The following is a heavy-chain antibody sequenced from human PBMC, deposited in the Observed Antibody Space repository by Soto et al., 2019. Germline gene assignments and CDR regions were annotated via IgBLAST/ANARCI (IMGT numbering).Heavy chain of an antibody. Sequence: SQTLSLTCAISGDSVSSNSAAWNWIRQSPSRGLEWLGRTYYRSKWYNDYAVSVKSRITINPDTSKNQFSLQLNSVTPEDTAVYYCVRATRIAVAGYYYYGMDVWGQGTTVTVSS. D-gene: IGHD6-19*01. CDR1: GDSVSSNSAA. CDR2: TYYRSKWYN. V-gene: IGHV6-1*01. CDR3: VRATRIAVAGYYYYGMDV. J-gene: IGHJ6*02.